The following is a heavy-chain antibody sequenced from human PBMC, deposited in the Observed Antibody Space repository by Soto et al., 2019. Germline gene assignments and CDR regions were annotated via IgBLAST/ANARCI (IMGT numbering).Heavy chain of an antibody. CDR1: GGSISSGGYS. V-gene: IGHV4-30-2*01. J-gene: IGHJ5*02. CDR3: ASLQIAAAGKWFDP. D-gene: IGHD6-13*01. Sequence: ASETLSLTCAVSGGSISSGGYSWSWIRQPPGKGLEWIGYIYHSGSTYYNPSLKSRVTISVDRSKNQFSLKLSSVTAADTAVYYCASLQIAAAGKWFDPWGQGTLVTVSS. CDR2: IYHSGST.